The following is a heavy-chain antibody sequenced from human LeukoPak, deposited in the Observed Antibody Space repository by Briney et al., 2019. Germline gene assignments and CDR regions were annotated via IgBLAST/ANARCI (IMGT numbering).Heavy chain of an antibody. Sequence: SGGSLRLSCAASGFTFSSYAMHWVRQAPGKGLEWVAVISYDGSNKYYADSVKGRFTISRDNSKNTLYLQMNSLRAEDTAVYYCASLYDFWSGYYIPHYYYYGMDVWGQGTTVTVSS. CDR3: ASLYDFWSGYYIPHYYYYGMDV. V-gene: IGHV3-30-3*01. D-gene: IGHD3-3*01. CDR2: ISYDGSNK. J-gene: IGHJ6*02. CDR1: GFTFSSYA.